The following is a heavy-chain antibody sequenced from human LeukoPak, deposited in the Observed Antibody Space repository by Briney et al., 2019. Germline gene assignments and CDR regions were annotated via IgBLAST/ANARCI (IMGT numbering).Heavy chain of an antibody. CDR2: INHSGST. CDR3: ARDGGYSYGRDDAFDI. V-gene: IGHV4-34*01. CDR1: GGSFSGYY. Sequence: SETLSLTCAVYGGSFSGYYWSWIRQPPGKGLEWIGEINHSGSTNYNPSLKSRVTISVGTSKNQFSLKLSSVTAADTAVYYCARDGGYSYGRDDAFDIWGQGTMVTVSS. D-gene: IGHD5-18*01. J-gene: IGHJ3*02.